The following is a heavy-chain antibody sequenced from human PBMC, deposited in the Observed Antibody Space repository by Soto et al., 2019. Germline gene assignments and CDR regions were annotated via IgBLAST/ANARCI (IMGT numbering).Heavy chain of an antibody. CDR2: FDPEDGET. D-gene: IGHD6-19*01. J-gene: IGHJ3*02. Sequence: GXSXKVCCKVTGYTXTELSMNLVRQAPGKGLEWMGGFDPEDGETIYAQKFQGRVTMTDETSTDTAYIEMSSMRSEDTAVYYCATDGGFAVADIWGQGTMVTVSS. V-gene: IGHV1-24*01. CDR3: ATDGGFAVADI. CDR1: GYTXTELS.